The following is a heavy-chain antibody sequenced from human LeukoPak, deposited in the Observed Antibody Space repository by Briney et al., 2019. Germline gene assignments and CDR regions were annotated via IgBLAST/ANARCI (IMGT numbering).Heavy chain of an antibody. CDR3: ARALGGYCTGGNCPFDY. CDR1: GGSISSYY. V-gene: IGHV4-59*01. Sequence: PSETLSLTCTVSGGSISSYYWNWIRQPPGKGLEWIGYIFYSGSTNYNPSLKSRVAISVDTSKNQFSLKLSSVTAADTAVYYCARALGGYCTGGNCPFDYWGQGTLVTVSS. J-gene: IGHJ4*02. CDR2: IFYSGST. D-gene: IGHD2-15*01.